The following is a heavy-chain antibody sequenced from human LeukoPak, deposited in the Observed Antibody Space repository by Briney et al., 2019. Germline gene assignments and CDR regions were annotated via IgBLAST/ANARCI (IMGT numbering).Heavy chain of an antibody. Sequence: PGGSLRLSCAASGFTFSSYAMSWVRQAPGKGLEWVSAISGSGGSTYYADSVKGRFTISRDNSKYTLYLQMNSLRAEDTAVYYCAKPDYGDYVRSAFDIWGQGTMVTVSS. V-gene: IGHV3-23*01. CDR1: GFTFSSYA. D-gene: IGHD4-17*01. CDR2: ISGSGGST. CDR3: AKPDYGDYVRSAFDI. J-gene: IGHJ3*02.